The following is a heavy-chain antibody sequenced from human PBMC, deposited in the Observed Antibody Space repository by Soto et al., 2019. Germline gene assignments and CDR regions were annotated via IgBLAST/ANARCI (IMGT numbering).Heavy chain of an antibody. Sequence: EVQLLESGGGLVQPGGSLRLSCAASGFTFSSYAMSWVRQAPGKGPEWVSGISDSGGSSYYADSVKGRFTISRDNAKNARYLQMNSLRAEDTAVYYCAKTWSGAHFAYWGQGTLVTVSS. V-gene: IGHV3-23*01. CDR2: ISDSGGSS. J-gene: IGHJ4*02. D-gene: IGHD3-3*01. CDR1: GFTFSSYA. CDR3: AKTWSGAHFAY.